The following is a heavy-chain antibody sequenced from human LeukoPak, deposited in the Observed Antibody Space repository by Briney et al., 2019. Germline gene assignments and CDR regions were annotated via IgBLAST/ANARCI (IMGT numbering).Heavy chain of an antibody. CDR3: ARVVSSGWEDFDY. Sequence: SQTLSLTCALSGDSLSSNSAAWDWIRQSPSRGLEWLGRTYYRAKWYNDYAVSVKSRITINPDTPKNQFSLQLNSVPPEDTAVYYCARVVSSGWEDFDYWGQGTLVTVSS. D-gene: IGHD6-19*01. CDR1: GDSLSSNSAA. J-gene: IGHJ4*02. CDR2: TYYRAKWYN. V-gene: IGHV6-1*01.